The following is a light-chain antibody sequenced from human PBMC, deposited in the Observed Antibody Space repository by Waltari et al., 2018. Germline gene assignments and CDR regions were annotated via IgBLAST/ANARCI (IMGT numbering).Light chain of an antibody. CDR2: DAS. Sequence: DVQLTQSPSSLSASVGDRVTITCKASQDIYNDLNWCQQKPGKAPKLLIYDASNLETGVPSRFSGSRSGTDFTFTISSLQPEDVATYYCQQYENFPYSFGQGTKLEIK. V-gene: IGKV1-33*01. CDR3: QQYENFPYS. J-gene: IGKJ2*03. CDR1: QDIYND.